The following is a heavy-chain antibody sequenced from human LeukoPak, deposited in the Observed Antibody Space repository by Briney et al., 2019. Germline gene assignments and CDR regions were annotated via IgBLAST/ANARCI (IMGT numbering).Heavy chain of an antibody. J-gene: IGHJ4*02. CDR2: INPNSGGT. V-gene: IGHV1-2*02. D-gene: IGHD3-22*01. CDR1: GYTFTGYY. CDR3: ERALIRWQMIVDN. Sequence: ASVKVSCKASGYTFTGYYMHWVRQAPGQGLEWMGWINPNSGGTNYAQKFQGRVTMTRDTSISTAYMELSRLRSDDTAVYYCERALIRWQMIVDNWGQGTLVTVSS.